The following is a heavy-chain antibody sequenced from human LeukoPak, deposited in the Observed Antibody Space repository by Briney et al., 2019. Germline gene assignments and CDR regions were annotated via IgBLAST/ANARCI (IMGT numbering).Heavy chain of an antibody. D-gene: IGHD2-15*01. CDR3: ARGYCSGGSCFVYFDY. CDR1: GGTFSSYA. CDR2: IIPIFGTA. Sequence: SVKVSCKASGGTFSSYAISWVRQAPGQGLEWMGGIIPIFGTANYAQKFQGRVTITADKSTSTACMELSSLRSEDTAVYYCARGYCSGGSCFVYFDYWGQGTLVTVSS. V-gene: IGHV1-69*06. J-gene: IGHJ4*02.